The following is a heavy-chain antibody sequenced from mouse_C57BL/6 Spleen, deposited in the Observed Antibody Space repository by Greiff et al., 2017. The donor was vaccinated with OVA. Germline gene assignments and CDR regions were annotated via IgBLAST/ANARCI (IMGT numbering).Heavy chain of an antibody. Sequence: QVQLQQPGTELVKPGASVKLSCKASGYTFTSYWMHWVKQRPGQGLEWIGRIDPNSGGTKYNEKFKSKATLTVDKPSSTAYMQLSSLTSEDSAVYYWARPGEPYYAMDYWGQGTSVTVSS. CDR2: IDPNSGGT. J-gene: IGHJ4*01. V-gene: IGHV1-72*01. CDR3: ARPGEPYYAMDY. CDR1: GYTFTSYW.